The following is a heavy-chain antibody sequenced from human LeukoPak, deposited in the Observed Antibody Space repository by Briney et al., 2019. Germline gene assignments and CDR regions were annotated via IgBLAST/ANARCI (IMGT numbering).Heavy chain of an antibody. CDR2: ISTTSSYI. CDR3: ARGLCGGDCYSD. Sequence: GGSLRLSCAASGFTFSTYHMNWVRQAPGKGLEWISSISTTSSYIYYSDSARVRFTISRDNAKNSLYLQMNSLRDEDTAVYYCARGLCGGDCYSDWGPGTLVTVSS. J-gene: IGHJ4*02. D-gene: IGHD2-21*02. V-gene: IGHV3-21*01. CDR1: GFTFSTYH.